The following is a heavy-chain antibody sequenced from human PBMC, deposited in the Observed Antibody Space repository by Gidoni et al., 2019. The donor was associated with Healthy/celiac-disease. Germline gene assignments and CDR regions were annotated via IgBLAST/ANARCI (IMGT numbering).Heavy chain of an antibody. J-gene: IGHJ4*02. V-gene: IGHV4-39*01. CDR1: GGSISSSSYY. Sequence: QLQLQESGPGLVKPSETLSRTCTVSGGSISSSSYYWGWIRQPPGKGLEWIGSIYYSGSTYYNPSLKSRVTISVDTSKNQFSLKLSSVTAADTAVYYCARQEAARTLGHFFDYWGQGTLVTVSS. CDR2: IYYSGST. CDR3: ARQEAARTLGHFFDY. D-gene: IGHD6-6*01.